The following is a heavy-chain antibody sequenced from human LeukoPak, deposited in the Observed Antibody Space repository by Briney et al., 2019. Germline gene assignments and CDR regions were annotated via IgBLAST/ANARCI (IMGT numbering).Heavy chain of an antibody. CDR2: TYYSGST. D-gene: IGHD2-2*01. J-gene: IGHJ3*02. CDR1: GGSISSGGYY. Sequence: SETLSLTCTVSGGSISSGGYYWSWIRQHPGKGLEWIGYTYYSGSTYYNPSLKSRVTISVDTSKNQFSLKLSSVTAADTAVYYCARGETEYRSCGAFDIWGQGTMVTVSS. V-gene: IGHV4-31*03. CDR3: ARGETEYRSCGAFDI.